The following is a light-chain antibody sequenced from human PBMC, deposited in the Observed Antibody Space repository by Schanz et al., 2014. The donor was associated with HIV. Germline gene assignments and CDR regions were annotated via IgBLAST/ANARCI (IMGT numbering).Light chain of an antibody. Sequence: QSALTQPASVSGSPGQSITISCTGTSSDVGGYNYVSWYQQHPGKAPKLMIYDVSKRPSGVPDRFSGSKSGDTASLTISGLQAEDEAEYFCTLSSTNTCVFGGGTKVTVL. CDR1: SSDVGGYNY. CDR3: TLSSTNTCV. CDR2: DVS. J-gene: IGLJ3*02. V-gene: IGLV2-14*01.